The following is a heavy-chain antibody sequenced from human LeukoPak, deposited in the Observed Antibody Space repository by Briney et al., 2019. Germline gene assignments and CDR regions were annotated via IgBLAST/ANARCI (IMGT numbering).Heavy chain of an antibody. Sequence: GGSLRLSCAASGFTFRSYSMNWVRQAPGKGLEWVSSINSDSNCIYYADSVQGRFTISRDNAKNSLYLQMNSLRAEDTAVYYCAVAYYYGSGDAFDIWGQGTKVTVSS. V-gene: IGHV3-21*01. CDR3: AVAYYYGSGDAFDI. CDR2: INSDSNCI. D-gene: IGHD3-10*01. J-gene: IGHJ3*02. CDR1: GFTFRSYS.